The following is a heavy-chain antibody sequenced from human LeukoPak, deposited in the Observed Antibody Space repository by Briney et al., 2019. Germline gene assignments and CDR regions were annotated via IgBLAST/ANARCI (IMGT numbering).Heavy chain of an antibody. V-gene: IGHV4-31*03. D-gene: IGHD3-16*02. Sequence: SQTLSLTCTVSGGSISSGTYYWSWIRQHPGKGPEWIGYIYYSGSTSYNPSLKSRVTISVDTSKNQFSLKLSSVTAADTAMYYCARDLSNYDYIWGSYRATDAFDIWGQGTMVTVSS. CDR1: GGSISSGTYY. CDR2: IYYSGST. CDR3: ARDLSNYDYIWGSYRATDAFDI. J-gene: IGHJ3*02.